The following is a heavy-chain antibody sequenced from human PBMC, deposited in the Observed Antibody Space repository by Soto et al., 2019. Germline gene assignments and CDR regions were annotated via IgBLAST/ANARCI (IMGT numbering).Heavy chain of an antibody. CDR3: ARIHWAQSSLDY. Sequence: ASETLSLTCAVSGGSIDSGAFSLSWIRQPPGKGLEWIGYVTHSGTAYSIPSLNGRLTLSVDSSQTQFSLKLTSVTAADSAFYYCARIHWAQSSLDYWGRGILVTVSS. V-gene: IGHV4-30-2*01. D-gene: IGHD6-19*01. CDR1: GGSIDSGAFS. CDR2: VTHSGTA. J-gene: IGHJ4*02.